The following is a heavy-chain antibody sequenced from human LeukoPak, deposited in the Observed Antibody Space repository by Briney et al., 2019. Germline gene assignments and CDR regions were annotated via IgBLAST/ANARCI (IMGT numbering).Heavy chain of an antibody. CDR2: IYTSGST. CDR1: GGSISSYH. V-gene: IGHV4-4*09. J-gene: IGHJ6*03. CDR3: ARQVDYYYYMDV. Sequence: SETLSLTCTVSGGSISSYHWSWIRQPPGKGLEWIGYIYTSGSTNYNPSLKSRVTISVDTSKNQFSLKLSSVTAADTAVYYCARQVDYYYYMDVWGKGTTVTVSS.